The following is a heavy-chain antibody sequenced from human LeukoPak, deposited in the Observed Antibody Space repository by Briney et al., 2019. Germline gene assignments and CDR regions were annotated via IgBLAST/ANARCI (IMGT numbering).Heavy chain of an antibody. CDR1: GFTFSSYS. V-gene: IGHV3-48*04. CDR2: ISSSSSTI. Sequence: GGSLRLSCAASGFTFSSYSMNWVRQAPGKGLEWVSYISSSSSTIYYADSVKGRFTISRDNAKNSLYLQMNSLRAEDTAVYYCARAGPTGYYGMDVWGQGTTVTVSS. J-gene: IGHJ6*02. CDR3: ARAGPTGYYGMDV.